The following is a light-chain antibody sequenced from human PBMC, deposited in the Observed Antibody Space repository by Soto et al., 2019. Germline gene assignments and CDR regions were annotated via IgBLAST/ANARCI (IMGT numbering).Light chain of an antibody. Sequence: DIQMTQSPSSLSTSIGDRVTITCRASQRINIYLNWYRQKPGKAPELLIYSASNLQSGVPSRCSGSGSGTDFTLTISGLQPEDFATYYCQHSFSTPTFGQGTRLDIK. CDR1: QRINIY. CDR2: SAS. V-gene: IGKV1-39*01. J-gene: IGKJ5*01. CDR3: QHSFSTPT.